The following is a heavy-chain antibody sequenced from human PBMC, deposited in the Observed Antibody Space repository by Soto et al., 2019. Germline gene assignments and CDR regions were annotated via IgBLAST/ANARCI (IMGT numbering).Heavy chain of an antibody. D-gene: IGHD1-1*01. CDR2: ISSSSSTI. J-gene: IGHJ4*02. CDR3: TREKSGTTDY. CDR1: GFTFSSYS. V-gene: IGHV3-48*01. Sequence: GGSLRLSCAVSGFTFSSYSMNWVRQAPGKGLEWVSYISSSSSTIYYADSVKGRFTISRDNAKNSLYLQMNSLRAEDTAVYYCTREKSGTTDYWGQGTLVTVSS.